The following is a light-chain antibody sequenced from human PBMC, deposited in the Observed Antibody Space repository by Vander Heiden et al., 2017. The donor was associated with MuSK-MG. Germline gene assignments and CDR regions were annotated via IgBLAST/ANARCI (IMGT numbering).Light chain of an antibody. Sequence: SYEMTQPPSVSVSPGQTASITCSGDKLGDIYACCYQQKPGPSPVLVIYQDSKRPSGIPERFSGSNSGNTATLTISVTQAMDEAYYYCQAWDSSTEGVFGGGTKLTVL. V-gene: IGLV3-1*01. J-gene: IGLJ2*01. CDR2: QDS. CDR1: KLGDIY. CDR3: QAWDSSTEGV.